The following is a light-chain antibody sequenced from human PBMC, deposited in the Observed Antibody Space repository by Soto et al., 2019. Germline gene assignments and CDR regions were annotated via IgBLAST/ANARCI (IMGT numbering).Light chain of an antibody. CDR3: QKYSSAPV. CDR2: AAS. V-gene: IGKV1-27*01. CDR1: QGIRNF. J-gene: IGKJ3*01. Sequence: DIQMTQSPTSLSASVGDRVTITCRASQGIRNFVAWYQQKPGQAPKLLIYAASTLQSGVPSRFSGSGSGTDFPLTINRLQPEVVATYSWQKYSSAPVFGPGTKVEIK.